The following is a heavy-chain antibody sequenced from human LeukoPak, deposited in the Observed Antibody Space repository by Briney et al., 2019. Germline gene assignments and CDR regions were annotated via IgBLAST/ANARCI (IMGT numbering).Heavy chain of an antibody. V-gene: IGHV3-21*01. Sequence: PGGSLRLSCAASGFTLSSYAMSWVRQAPGKGLEWVSSISSSSSYIYYAGSVKGRFTISRDNSKNTLYLQMNSLRAEDTAVYYCARGWGDYDSSGYYGFDYFDYWGQGTLVTVSS. D-gene: IGHD3-22*01. CDR2: ISSSSSYI. J-gene: IGHJ4*02. CDR1: GFTLSSYA. CDR3: ARGWGDYDSSGYYGFDYFDY.